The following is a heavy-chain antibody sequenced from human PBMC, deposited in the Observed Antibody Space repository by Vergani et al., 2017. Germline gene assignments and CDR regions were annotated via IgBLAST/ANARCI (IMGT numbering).Heavy chain of an antibody. CDR1: GFTFSSYA. D-gene: IGHD3-10*01. CDR2: INSDGSST. CDR3: ARGRGVWSYYYGMDV. V-gene: IGHV3-74*02. Sequence: EVQLVESGGGLVQPGRSLRLSCAASGFTFSSYAMHWVRQAPGKGLVWVSRINSDGSSTSYADSVKGRFTISRDNAKNTLYLQMNSLRAEDTAVYYCARGRGVWSYYYGMDVWGQGTTVTVSS. J-gene: IGHJ6*02.